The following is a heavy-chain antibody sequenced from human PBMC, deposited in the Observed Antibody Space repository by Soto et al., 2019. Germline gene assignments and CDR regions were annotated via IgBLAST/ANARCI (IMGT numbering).Heavy chain of an antibody. Sequence: GSLRLSCAASGFTFSSYAMHWVRQAPGKGLEWVAVISYDGSNKYYADSVKGRFTISRDNSKNTLYLQMNSLRAEDMAVYYCARGRGYSGYEPFDYWGQGTLVTVSS. J-gene: IGHJ4*02. CDR2: ISYDGSNK. CDR1: GFTFSSYA. V-gene: IGHV3-30-3*01. D-gene: IGHD5-12*01. CDR3: ARGRGYSGYEPFDY.